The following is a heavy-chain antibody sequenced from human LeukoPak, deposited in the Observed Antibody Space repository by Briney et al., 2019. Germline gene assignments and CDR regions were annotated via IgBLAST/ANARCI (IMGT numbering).Heavy chain of an antibody. V-gene: IGHV1-18*01. CDR2: ISAYNGNT. CDR3: ARDRRSGYCSSTSCYLYDY. Sequence: ASVRVSCKASGYTFTSYGISWVRQAPGQGLEWMGWISAYNGNTNYAQKLQGRVTMTTDTSTSTAYMELRSLRSDDTAVYYCARDRRSGYCSSTSCYLYDYWGQGTLVTVSS. J-gene: IGHJ4*02. D-gene: IGHD2-2*01. CDR1: GYTFTSYG.